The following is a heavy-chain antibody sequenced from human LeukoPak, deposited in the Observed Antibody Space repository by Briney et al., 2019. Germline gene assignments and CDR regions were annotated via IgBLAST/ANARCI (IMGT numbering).Heavy chain of an antibody. D-gene: IGHD3-16*01. CDR3: AGHRRNCDSATCEFSWFDP. CDR2: ISSSDSTI. CDR1: GFTFSDYY. Sequence: GGSLRLSCAASGFTFSDYYMSWIRQAPGKGLEWVSYISSSDSTIYYADSVKGRFTISRDNARNSLYLQMNSLRVGDTAVYYCAGHRRNCDSATCEFSWFDPWGQGALVTVSS. V-gene: IGHV3-11*04. J-gene: IGHJ5*02.